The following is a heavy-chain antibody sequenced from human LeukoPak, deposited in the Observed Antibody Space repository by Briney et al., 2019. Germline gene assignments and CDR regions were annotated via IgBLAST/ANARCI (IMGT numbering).Heavy chain of an antibody. V-gene: IGHV4-39*01. D-gene: IGHD3-10*01. Sequence: SETLSLTCTVSGGSISSRSYYWGWIRQPPGKGLEWIGSIHYSGSTYYNPSLKSRVTISVDTSKNQFSLKLSSVTAADTAVYYCARIPTVRGVYYFDYWGQGTLVTVSS. CDR3: ARIPTVRGVYYFDY. CDR2: IHYSGST. CDR1: GGSISSRSYY. J-gene: IGHJ4*02.